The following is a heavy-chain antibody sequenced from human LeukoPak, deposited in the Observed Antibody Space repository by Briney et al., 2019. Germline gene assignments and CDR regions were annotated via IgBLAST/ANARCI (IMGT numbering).Heavy chain of an antibody. D-gene: IGHD1-26*01. CDR1: GFTFSSYA. Sequence: PGGSLRLSCAASGFTFSSYAMHWVRQAPGKGLEWVAVISYDGSNKHYADSVKGRFTISRDNSKNTLYLQMNSLRAEDTAVYYCAREQWELSGVFDAFDIWGQGTMVTVSS. CDR2: ISYDGSNK. CDR3: AREQWELSGVFDAFDI. V-gene: IGHV3-30-3*01. J-gene: IGHJ3*02.